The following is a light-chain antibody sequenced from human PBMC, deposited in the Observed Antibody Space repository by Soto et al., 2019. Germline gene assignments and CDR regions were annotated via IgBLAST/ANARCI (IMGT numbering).Light chain of an antibody. CDR3: QQCCNGPFT. J-gene: IGKJ3*01. CDR2: SAS. V-gene: IGKV1-39*01. Sequence: DIHMTQSPSSLPASVGRRVTLTCRAGQSISRYLNWYQQRTGKAPNLLIYSASSLQTGVPSRFSGSGSGTDFNLTITSLQTEDFAAYYCQQCCNGPFTFGPGTKVDIK. CDR1: QSISRY.